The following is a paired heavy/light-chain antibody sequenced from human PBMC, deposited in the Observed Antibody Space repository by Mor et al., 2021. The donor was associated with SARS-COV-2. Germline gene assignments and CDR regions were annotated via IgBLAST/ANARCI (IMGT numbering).Light chain of an antibody. Sequence: DIVMTQSPDSLAVSLGERATINCKSSQSVLYSSNNKNYLAWYQHKPGQPPKLLIYWASTREFGVPDRFSGSGSGTDFTLTISSLQAEDVAVYYCQQYYSTPFTFGPGTKVDIK. J-gene: IGKJ3*01. CDR2: WAS. CDR3: QQYYSTPFT. V-gene: IGKV4-1*01. CDR1: QSVLYSSNNKNY.
Heavy chain of an antibody. J-gene: IGHJ4*02. V-gene: IGHV3-11*01. Sequence: QVQLVESGGGLVKPGGSLRLSCVASGFTFSDYYMTYIRQAPGKGLEWVSYISSSGSIIYYAHSVKGRFTISRDNSKNSLYLQMNSLRAEDTAVYYCARAPTYYYDSCGPLDYWGQGTLVTVSS. CDR1: GFTFSDYY. CDR3: ARAPTYYYDSCGPLDY. D-gene: IGHD3-22*01. CDR2: ISSSGSII.